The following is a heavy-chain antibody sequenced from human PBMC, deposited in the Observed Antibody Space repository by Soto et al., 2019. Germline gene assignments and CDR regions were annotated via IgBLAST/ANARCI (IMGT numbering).Heavy chain of an antibody. CDR3: TTTRGLSFDY. V-gene: IGHV3-53*01. J-gene: IGHJ4*02. CDR2: IYSGDST. Sequence: EVQLVESGGGLIQPGGSLRLSCAASEFTVSSNFMSWVRQAPGKGLEWVPGIYSGDSTYYADSVKGRFSISRDNSKNKVYLHTNRLSAEDKALYYCTTTRGLSFDYWGQGTLVTVSS. CDR1: EFTVSSNF. D-gene: IGHD1-1*01.